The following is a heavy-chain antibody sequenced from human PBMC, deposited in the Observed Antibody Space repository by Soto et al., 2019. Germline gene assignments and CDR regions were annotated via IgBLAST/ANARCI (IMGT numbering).Heavy chain of an antibody. CDR2: IWYDGSNK. D-gene: IGHD2-2*01. V-gene: IGHV3-33*01. CDR1: GFTFSSYG. Sequence: PGGSLRLSCAASGFTFSSYGMHWVRQAPGKGLEWVAVIWYDGSNKYYADSVKGRFTISRDNSKNTLYLQMNSLRAEDTAVYYCARDDIVVVPAAMFSNYGMDVWGQGTTVTVSS. CDR3: ARDDIVVVPAAMFSNYGMDV. J-gene: IGHJ6*02.